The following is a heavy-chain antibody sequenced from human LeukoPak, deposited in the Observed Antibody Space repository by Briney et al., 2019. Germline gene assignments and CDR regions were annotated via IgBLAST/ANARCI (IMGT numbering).Heavy chain of an antibody. J-gene: IGHJ4*02. V-gene: IGHV4-4*02. CDR3: ASLLIRGSYYGSGSYSPFDY. D-gene: IGHD3-10*01. CDR1: GGSISSSNW. Sequence: SETLSLTCAVSGGSISSSNWWSWVRQPPGKGLEWIGEIYHSGSTNYNPSLKSRVTISVDKSKNQFSLKPSSVTAADTAVYYCASLLIRGSYYGSGSYSPFDYWGQGTLVTVSS. CDR2: IYHSGST.